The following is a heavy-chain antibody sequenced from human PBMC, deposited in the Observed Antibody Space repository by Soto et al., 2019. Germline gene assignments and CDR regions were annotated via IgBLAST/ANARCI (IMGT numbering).Heavy chain of an antibody. V-gene: IGHV3-74*01. J-gene: IGHJ3*02. CDR2: ISSNGSSI. CDR1: GFTFSSYS. Sequence: PGGSLRLSCAASGFTFSSYSMNWVRQAPGKGLVWVSHISSNGSSIYYADSVKGRFTISRDNAKNTLYLQMNSLRAEDTAVYYCARRPHGFDIWGQGTMVTVSS. CDR3: ARRPHGFDI.